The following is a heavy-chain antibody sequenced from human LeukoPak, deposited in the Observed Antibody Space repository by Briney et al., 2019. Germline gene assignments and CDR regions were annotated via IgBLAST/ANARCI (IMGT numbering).Heavy chain of an antibody. J-gene: IGHJ4*02. CDR2: ISAYNGNT. V-gene: IGHV1-18*01. D-gene: IGHD3-16*02. CDR1: GYTFTSYG. Sequence: ASVKVSCKASGYTFTSYGISWVRQAPGQGLEWMGWISAYNGNTNYAQKLQARVTMTTDTSTSPAYMELRGLRSDDTAVYYCARGSRYRHDYVWGSYRYPTSDYWGQGTLVTVSS. CDR3: ARGSRYRHDYVWGSYRYPTSDY.